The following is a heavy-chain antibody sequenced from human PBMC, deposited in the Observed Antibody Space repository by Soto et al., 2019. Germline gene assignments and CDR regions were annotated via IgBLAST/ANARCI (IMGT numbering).Heavy chain of an antibody. J-gene: IGHJ5*02. CDR1: GFTFSSYA. V-gene: IGHV3-23*01. CDR3: AKESRYGSGSYARWFDP. D-gene: IGHD3-10*01. CDR2: ISGSGGST. Sequence: EEQLLESGGGLVQPGGSLRLSCAASGFTFSSYAMSWVRQAPGKGLEWVSAISGSGGSTYYADSVKGRFTISRDNSKNTLYLQMNSLRAEDTAVYYCAKESRYGSGSYARWFDPWGQGTLVTVSS.